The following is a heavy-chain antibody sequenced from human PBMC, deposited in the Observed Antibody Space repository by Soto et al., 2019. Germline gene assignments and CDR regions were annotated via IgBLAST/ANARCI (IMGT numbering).Heavy chain of an antibody. V-gene: IGHV3-21*01. CDR2: ISSSSSSYI. CDR3: ARSYEAAGIAYYYYGMDV. J-gene: IGHJ6*02. D-gene: IGHD3-3*01. Sequence: TGGSLRLSCAASGFTFSSYSMNWVRQAPGKGLEWVSSISSSSSSYIYYADSVKGRFTISRDNAKNSLYLQMNSLRAEDTAVYYYARSYEAAGIAYYYYGMDVWGQGTTVTVSS. CDR1: GFTFSSYS.